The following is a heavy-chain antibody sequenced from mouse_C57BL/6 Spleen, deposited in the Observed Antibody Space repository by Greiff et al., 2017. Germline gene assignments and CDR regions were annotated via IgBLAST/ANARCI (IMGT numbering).Heavy chain of an antibody. V-gene: IGHV1-64*01. CDR3: APGGGFNYYGSWDY. CDR1: GYTFTSYW. Sequence: QVQLQQPGAELVKPGASVKLSCKASGYTFTSYWMHWVKQRPGQGLEWIGMIHPNSGSTNYNEKFKSKATLTVDKSSSTAYMQLSSLTSEDSAVYYCAPGGGFNYYGSWDYWGQGTTLTVSS. J-gene: IGHJ2*01. CDR2: IHPNSGST. D-gene: IGHD1-1*01.